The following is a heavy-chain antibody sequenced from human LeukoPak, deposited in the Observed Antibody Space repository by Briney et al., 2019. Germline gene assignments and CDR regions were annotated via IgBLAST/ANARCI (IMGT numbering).Heavy chain of an antibody. CDR3: AKDWGTTGTTGWLFDN. V-gene: IGHV3-23*01. CDR1: GFTFSSFA. D-gene: IGHD1-1*01. J-gene: IGHJ4*02. Sequence: GGSLRLSCAAYGFTFSSFATSWVRQAPGKGLEWVSGISASGGSTYYADSVKGRFTTSRDNSKNTLYLQMNSLRAEDTAVYYCAKDWGTTGTTGWLFDNWGQGTLVIVSS. CDR2: ISASGGST.